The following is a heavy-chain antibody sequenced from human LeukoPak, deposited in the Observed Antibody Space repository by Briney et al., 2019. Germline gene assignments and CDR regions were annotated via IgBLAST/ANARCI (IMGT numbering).Heavy chain of an antibody. Sequence: SVKVSCKASGGTFSSYAISWVRQAPGQGLEWMGGIIPIFGTANYAQKFQGRVTITADKSTSTAYMELSSLRSDDTAVYYCARVPVYYGDYGRYWGQGTLVTVSS. CDR3: ARVPVYYGDYGRY. CDR1: GGTFSSYA. V-gene: IGHV1-69*06. D-gene: IGHD4-17*01. J-gene: IGHJ4*02. CDR2: IIPIFGTA.